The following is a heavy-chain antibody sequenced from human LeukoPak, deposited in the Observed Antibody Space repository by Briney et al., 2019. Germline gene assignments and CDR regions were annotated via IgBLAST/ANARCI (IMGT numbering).Heavy chain of an antibody. V-gene: IGHV1-2*04. CDR2: INPNSGGT. D-gene: IGHD1-26*01. Sequence: ASVKVSCKASGYTFTGYYMHWVRQAPRQGLEWMGWINPNSGGTNYAQKFQGWVTMTRDTSISTAYMELSRLRSDDTAVYYCASSRLNILGYSGSHLWAFDIWGQGTMVTVSS. CDR3: ASSRLNILGYSGSHLWAFDI. CDR1: GYTFTGYY. J-gene: IGHJ3*02.